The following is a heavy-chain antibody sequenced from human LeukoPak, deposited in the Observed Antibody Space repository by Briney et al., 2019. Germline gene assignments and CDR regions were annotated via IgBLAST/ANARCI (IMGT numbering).Heavy chain of an antibody. J-gene: IGHJ6*03. CDR2: ISSDGSAK. CDR3: ARQGSSLDYDHTYMDV. D-gene: IGHD4-17*01. Sequence: GRYLRLSCEASEFTFSTNAMHCVRHATGRGLEWVAVISSDGSAKYYADSVTGRFAISRDIPKNALYLRLHRLKLEDTAVYFCARQGSSLDYDHTYMDVWGKGTTVTVS. CDR1: EFTFSTNA. V-gene: IGHV3-30*06.